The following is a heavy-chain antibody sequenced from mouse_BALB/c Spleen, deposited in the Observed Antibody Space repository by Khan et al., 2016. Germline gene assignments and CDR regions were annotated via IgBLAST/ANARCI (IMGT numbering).Heavy chain of an antibody. Sequence: QVQLKQSGAELARPGASVKMSCKASGYTFTTYTMQWVKQRPGQGLEWIGYINPASNYSNYNQTVKDQATLTADRSSSTAYMQLSSLTSEDSSVCYCTRGDGNNGYWGQGTRVTVSA. CDR1: GYTFTTYT. CDR3: TRGDGNNGY. D-gene: IGHD2-1*01. V-gene: IGHV1-4*01. CDR2: INPASNYS. J-gene: IGHJ3*02.